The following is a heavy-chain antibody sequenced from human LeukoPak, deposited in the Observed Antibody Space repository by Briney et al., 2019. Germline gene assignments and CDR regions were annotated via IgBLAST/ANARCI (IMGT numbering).Heavy chain of an antibody. CDR3: ARHSPADSRSYPLDY. CDR1: GGSIRGYY. Sequence: PSETLSLTCTVSGGSIRGYYWSWIRQPPGKGLEWIAYIYNSVTTNYNPSLKSRVTISVDTSENQISLKLSSVTAADTAVYYCARHSPADSRSYPLDYWGQGTLVTVSS. CDR2: IYNSVTT. V-gene: IGHV4-59*08. D-gene: IGHD3-10*01. J-gene: IGHJ4*02.